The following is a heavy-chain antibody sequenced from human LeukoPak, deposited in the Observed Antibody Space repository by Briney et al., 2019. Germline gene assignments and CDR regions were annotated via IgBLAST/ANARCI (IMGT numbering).Heavy chain of an antibody. V-gene: IGHV5-51*01. CDR3: ARQRGYCSGGSCYSRGTDAFDI. D-gene: IGHD2-15*01. J-gene: IGHJ3*02. Sequence: GESLKISCKGSGYTFTNYWIGWVRQMPGKGLEWMGIIYPGDSDTRYSPPFQGQVTISADKSISTAYLQWSSLKASDTAMYYCARQRGYCSGGSCYSRGTDAFDIWGQGTMVTVSS. CDR2: IYPGDSDT. CDR1: GYTFTNYW.